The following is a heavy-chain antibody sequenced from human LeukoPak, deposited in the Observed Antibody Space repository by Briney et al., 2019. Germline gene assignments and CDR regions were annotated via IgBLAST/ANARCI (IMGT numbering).Heavy chain of an antibody. CDR3: AREATSLILDNYYGMDV. CDR2: MNPNSGNT. J-gene: IGHJ6*02. V-gene: IGHV1-8*01. CDR1: GDTFTSYD. Sequence: GASVKVPCKASGDTFTSYDINWVRQATGQGLEWMGWMNPNSGNTGYAQKFQGRVIMTRNTSISTAYMELSSPRSEDTAVYYCAREATSLILDNYYGMDVWGQGTTVTVSS. D-gene: IGHD1-26*01.